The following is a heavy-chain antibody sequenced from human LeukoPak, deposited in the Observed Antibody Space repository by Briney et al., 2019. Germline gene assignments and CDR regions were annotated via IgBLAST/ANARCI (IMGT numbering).Heavy chain of an antibody. CDR1: GFTFSSYA. CDR3: ARVATVVTSLDY. D-gene: IGHD4-23*01. CDR2: ISGSGGST. Sequence: AGGSLRLSCAVSGFTFSSYAMSWVRQAPGKGLEWVSAISGSGGSTYYADSVKGRFTISRDNSKNSLYLQMNSLRAEDTAVYYCARVATVVTSLDYWGQGTLVTVSS. V-gene: IGHV3-23*01. J-gene: IGHJ4*02.